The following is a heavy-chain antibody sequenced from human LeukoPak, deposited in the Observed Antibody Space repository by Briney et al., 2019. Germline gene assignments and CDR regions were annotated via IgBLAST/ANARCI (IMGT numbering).Heavy chain of an antibody. V-gene: IGHV3-64*04. CDR2: ISGHGVST. CDR1: GFTFSSYA. Sequence: GGSLRLSCSATGFTFSSYAMHWVRQAPRKGLEFVSGISGHGVSTYYANSVKGRFTISRDNSKNTLYLQMNSLRAEDTAVYYCAKDTVYEFWSGYTDYWGQGTLVTVSS. D-gene: IGHD3-3*01. J-gene: IGHJ4*02. CDR3: AKDTVYEFWSGYTDY.